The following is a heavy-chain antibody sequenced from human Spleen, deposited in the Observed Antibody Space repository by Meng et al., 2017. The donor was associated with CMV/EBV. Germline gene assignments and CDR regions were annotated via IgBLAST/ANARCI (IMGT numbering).Heavy chain of an antibody. J-gene: IGHJ4*02. Sequence: VQLAESGGGLVKPGGSLRLSCAASGFTFSSYGMHWVRQAPGKGLEWVAVISYDGSNKYYADSVKGRFTISRDNSKNTLYLQMNSLRAEDTAVYYCARFSSSWSIDYWGQGTLVTVSS. CDR1: GFTFSSYG. CDR3: ARFSSSWSIDY. CDR2: ISYDGSNK. V-gene: IGHV3-30*03. D-gene: IGHD6-13*01.